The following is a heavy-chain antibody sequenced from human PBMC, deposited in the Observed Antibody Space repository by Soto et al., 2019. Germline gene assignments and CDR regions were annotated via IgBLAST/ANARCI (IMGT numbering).Heavy chain of an antibody. CDR2: XXXYXGNT. V-gene: IGHV1-18*04. CDR3: XXXXXXXXXXXXXXXXXXXXXXXXXXV. J-gene: IGHJ6*02. Sequence: QVQLVQSGAEVKKPGASVKVSCKASGYTFTSYGIXWXXXXXXXXXXXXXXXXXYXGNTNYAQKLQGRVTMTTDTSTSTAYMELRXLRSDDTAXXYXXXXXXXXXXXXXXXXXXXXXXXXXXXVXXQGTTVTVSS. CDR1: GYTFTSYG.